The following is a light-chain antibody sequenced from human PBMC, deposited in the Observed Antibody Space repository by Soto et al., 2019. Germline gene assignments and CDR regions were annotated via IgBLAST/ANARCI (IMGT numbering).Light chain of an antibody. Sequence: QAVVTQPPSVSGAPGQRVTISCTGSSSNIGAGYDVHWYQQLPGTAPKLLIYGNSNRPSGVPDRFSGSKSGTSASRAITGLQAEDEADYYCQSYDSSLSRFVVFGGGTKLTVL. CDR3: QSYDSSLSRFVV. CDR1: SSNIGAGYD. J-gene: IGLJ2*01. V-gene: IGLV1-40*01. CDR2: GNS.